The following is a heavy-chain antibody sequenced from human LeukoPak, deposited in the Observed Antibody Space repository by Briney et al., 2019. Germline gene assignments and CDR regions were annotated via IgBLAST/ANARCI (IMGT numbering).Heavy chain of an antibody. CDR2: IYHSGST. D-gene: IGHD1-26*01. Sequence: PSQTLSLTCAVSGGSLSSGGYSWSWIRQPPGKGLEWIGYIYHSGSTYYNPSLKSRVTISVDRSKNQFSLKLSSVTAADTAVYYCARDSGLFDYWGQGTLVTVSS. V-gene: IGHV4-30-2*01. CDR3: ARDSGLFDY. CDR1: GGSLSSGGYS. J-gene: IGHJ4*02.